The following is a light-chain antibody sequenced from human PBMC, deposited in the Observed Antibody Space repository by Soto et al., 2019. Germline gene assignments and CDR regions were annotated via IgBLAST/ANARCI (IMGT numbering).Light chain of an antibody. CDR1: QTISSW. V-gene: IGKV1-5*03. J-gene: IGKJ1*01. CDR3: QHYNSYSEA. Sequence: DIQMTQSPSNLSGSVGDRVTITCRASQTISSWLAWYQQKPGKAPKLLIYKASTLKSGVPSRFSGSGAGTEFTLTISSLQPDDFASYYCQHYNSYSEAFCQGTKVELK. CDR2: KAS.